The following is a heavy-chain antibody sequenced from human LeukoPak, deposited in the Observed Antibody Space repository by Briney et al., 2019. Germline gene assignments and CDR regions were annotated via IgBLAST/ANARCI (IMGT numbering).Heavy chain of an antibody. Sequence: ASVKVSCKASAYPFTGYYVHWVRQAPGQGLEWMGWMNPSNGDTNYVQKFQGRLTMTRDTSSRTAYMELNSLRLDDTAVYYCARWEASPIRGWFSPWGQGTLVTVTS. CDR2: MNPSNGDT. V-gene: IGHV1-2*02. D-gene: IGHD1-26*01. J-gene: IGHJ5*02. CDR3: ARWEASPIRGWFSP. CDR1: AYPFTGYY.